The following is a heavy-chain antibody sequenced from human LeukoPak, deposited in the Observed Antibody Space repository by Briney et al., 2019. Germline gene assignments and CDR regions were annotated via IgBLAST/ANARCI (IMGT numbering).Heavy chain of an antibody. D-gene: IGHD1-26*01. CDR3: ARLSATSIRFDP. Sequence: SETLSLTCTVSGGSISNSNYYWGWIRQPPGKGLEWIGSMYYGANTCHNPSLKSRVTISVDTSKNQFSLKLNSVTAADTAVYYCARLSATSIRFDPWGQGTLVTVSS. V-gene: IGHV4-39*01. CDR1: GGSISNSNYY. J-gene: IGHJ5*02. CDR2: MYYGANT.